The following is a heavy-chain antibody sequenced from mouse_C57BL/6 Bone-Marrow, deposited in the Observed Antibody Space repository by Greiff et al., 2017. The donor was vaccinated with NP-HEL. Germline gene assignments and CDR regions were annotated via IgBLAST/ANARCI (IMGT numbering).Heavy chain of an antibody. J-gene: IGHJ1*03. CDR1: GYTFTSYW. V-gene: IGHV1-64*01. CDR2: IHPNSGSS. CDR3: ARDDGSSDGGYCGG. Sequence: QVQLQQPGAELVKPGASVKLSCTASGYTFTSYWMHWVQQRPGQGLEWIGMIHPNSGSSNYNEKFKSKATLTVAKSSSTVYMQLSSLTYEDAAVYDWARDDGSSDGGYCGGWGTGTTVTVAS. D-gene: IGHD1-1*01.